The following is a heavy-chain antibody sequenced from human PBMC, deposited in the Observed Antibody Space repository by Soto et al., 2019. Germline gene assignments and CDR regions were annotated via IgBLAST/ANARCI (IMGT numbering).Heavy chain of an antibody. Sequence: QVQLQESGPGLVKPSQTLSLTCTVSGGSISSGGYYWSWIRQHPGKGLEWIGYIYYSGSTYYNPSLKSRVTISVDPSKNQFSLKLSSVTAADTAVYYCARDKLRFMQPYGMYVWGQGTTVTVSS. CDR1: GGSISSGGYY. J-gene: IGHJ6*02. CDR2: IYYSGST. D-gene: IGHD3-3*01. V-gene: IGHV4-31*03. CDR3: ARDKLRFMQPYGMYV.